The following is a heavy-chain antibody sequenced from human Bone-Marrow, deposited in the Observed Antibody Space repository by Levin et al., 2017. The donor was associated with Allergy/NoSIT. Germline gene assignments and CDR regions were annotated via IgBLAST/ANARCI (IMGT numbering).Heavy chain of an antibody. Sequence: SETLSLTCTVSGGSISSYYWSWIRQPPGKGLEWIGYIYYSGSTNYNPSLKSRVTISVDTSKNQFSLKLSSVTAADTAVYYRARVMSGDFWSGYYNGWFDPWGQGTLVTVSS. V-gene: IGHV4-59*01. CDR3: ARVMSGDFWSGYYNGWFDP. CDR1: GGSISSYY. J-gene: IGHJ5*02. D-gene: IGHD3-3*01. CDR2: IYYSGST.